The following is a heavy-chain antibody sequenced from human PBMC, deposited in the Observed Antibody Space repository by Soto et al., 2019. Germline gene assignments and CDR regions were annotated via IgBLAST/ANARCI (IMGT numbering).Heavy chain of an antibody. V-gene: IGHV4-31*03. CDR2: IYYSGST. CDR1: GGSISSGGYY. Sequence: QVQLQESGPGLVKPSQTLSLTCTVSGGSISSGGYYWSWIRQHPGTGLEWIGYIYYSGSTYYNPSPKSRGTIAVDTSKSQFSLKLSSVTAADPAVYYCARDGDLSTGMDVWGQGTTVTVSS. J-gene: IGHJ6*02. CDR3: ARDGDLSTGMDV.